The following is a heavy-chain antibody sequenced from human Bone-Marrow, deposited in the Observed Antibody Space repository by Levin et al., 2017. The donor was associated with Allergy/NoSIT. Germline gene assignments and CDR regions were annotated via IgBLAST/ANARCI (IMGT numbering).Heavy chain of an antibody. CDR3: VRHERYCSGGSCYSSSTMDV. CDR2: VYYSGAT. Sequence: SETLSLTCTVSGGSISGDYWSCIRQPPGKGLEWIGYVYYSGATTYNPSLKSRVTISADTSKNQFSLRLSSVTSADTAIYYCVRHERYCSGGSCYSSSTMDVWGQGTTVTVSS. V-gene: IGHV4-59*01. CDR1: GGSISGDY. D-gene: IGHD2-15*01. J-gene: IGHJ6*02.